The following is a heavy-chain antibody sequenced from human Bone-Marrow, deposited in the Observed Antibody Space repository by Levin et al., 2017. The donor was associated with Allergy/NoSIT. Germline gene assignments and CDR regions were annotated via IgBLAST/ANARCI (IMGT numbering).Heavy chain of an antibody. CDR1: GYTFTSYY. V-gene: IGHV1-46*01. D-gene: IGHD1-20*01. J-gene: IGHJ3*02. CDR2: INPSGGST. CDR3: ARDVRLTGMRDAFDI. Sequence: ASVKVSCKASGYTFTSYYMHWVRQAPGQGLEWMGIINPSGGSTSYAQKFQGRVTMTRDTSTSTVYMELSSLRSEDTAVYYCARDVRLTGMRDAFDIWGQGTMVTVSS.